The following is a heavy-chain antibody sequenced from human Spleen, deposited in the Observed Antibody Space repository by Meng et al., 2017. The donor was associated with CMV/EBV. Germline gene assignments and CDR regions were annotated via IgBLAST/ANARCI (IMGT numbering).Heavy chain of an antibody. V-gene: IGHV3-23*01. D-gene: IGHD6-6*01. CDR3: AILSGEARPGSDF. CDR2: ISGGGDIT. J-gene: IGHJ4*02. CDR1: GFTFSSYA. Sequence: GESLKISCAASGFTFSSYAMSWVRQAPGKGLEWVSYISGGGDITDSADSVKGRFTISRDNSKNTVYLQMNSLRVDDTAVYYCAILSGEARPGSDFWGQGTLVTVSS.